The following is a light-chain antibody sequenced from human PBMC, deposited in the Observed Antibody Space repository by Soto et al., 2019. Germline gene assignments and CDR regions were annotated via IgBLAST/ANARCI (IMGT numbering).Light chain of an antibody. Sequence: QSALPQPASVSGSPGQSITISCTGTSSDVGGYNYVSWYQQHPGKAPKLMIYDVSNRPSGVSNRFSGSKSGNTASLTISGLQAEDEADYYCSSYTSSSTSRVFGTGTKVTV. CDR3: SSYTSSSTSRV. J-gene: IGLJ1*01. CDR1: SSDVGGYNY. V-gene: IGLV2-14*01. CDR2: DVS.